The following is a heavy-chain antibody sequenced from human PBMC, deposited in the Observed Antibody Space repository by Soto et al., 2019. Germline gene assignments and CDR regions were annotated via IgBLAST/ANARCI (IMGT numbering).Heavy chain of an antibody. CDR3: AREVATMKLDY. CDR2: IWYDGSNK. V-gene: IGHV3-33*01. Sequence: HPGGSLRLSCAASGFTFSSYGMHWVRQAPGKGLEWVAVIWYDGSNKYYADSVKGRFTISRDNSKNTLYLQMNSLRAEDTAVYYCAREVATMKLDYWGQGTLVTVSS. CDR1: GFTFSSYG. D-gene: IGHD3-22*01. J-gene: IGHJ4*02.